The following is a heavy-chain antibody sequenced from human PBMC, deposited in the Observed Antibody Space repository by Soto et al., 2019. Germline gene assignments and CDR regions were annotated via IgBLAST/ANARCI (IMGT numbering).Heavy chain of an antibody. Sequence: ASVKVSCKASGYTFTSYDINWVRQATGQGLEWMGWMNPNSGNTGYAQKFQGRVTMTRGTSISTAYMELSSLRSEDTAVYYCARGGYYYDSSAYYRPFDYWGQGNLVAVS. J-gene: IGHJ4*02. D-gene: IGHD3-22*01. V-gene: IGHV1-8*01. CDR3: ARGGYYYDSSAYYRPFDY. CDR1: GYTFTSYD. CDR2: MNPNSGNT.